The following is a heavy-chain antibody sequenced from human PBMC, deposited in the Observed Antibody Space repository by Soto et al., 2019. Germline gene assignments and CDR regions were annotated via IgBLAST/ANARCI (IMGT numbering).Heavy chain of an antibody. CDR2: VSDSGST. Sequence: SETLSLTCTVSGCSISSGDYYWSWIRQPPGKGLEWMGYVSDSGSTEYNPSLKSRVSISVDTSKNQFFLRLTSVTAADTAIYYCGFMFRGLVDPWGQGTLVTVSS. D-gene: IGHD3-10*01. J-gene: IGHJ5*02. CDR3: GFMFRGLVDP. V-gene: IGHV4-61*08. CDR1: GCSISSGDYY.